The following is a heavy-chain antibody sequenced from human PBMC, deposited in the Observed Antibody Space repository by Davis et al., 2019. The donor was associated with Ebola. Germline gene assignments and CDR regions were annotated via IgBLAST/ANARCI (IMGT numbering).Heavy chain of an antibody. CDR1: GYSFTSYW. Sequence: GESLKISCQGSGYSFTSYWIGWVRQLPGKGLEWMGVIYPGDSDTRYSPSFQSQVTISADKSISTAYLQRSSLEASDTAMYYCARSRSLNWFDPWGQGTLVTVSS. V-gene: IGHV5-51*01. CDR3: ARSRSLNWFDP. J-gene: IGHJ5*02. CDR2: IYPGDSDT.